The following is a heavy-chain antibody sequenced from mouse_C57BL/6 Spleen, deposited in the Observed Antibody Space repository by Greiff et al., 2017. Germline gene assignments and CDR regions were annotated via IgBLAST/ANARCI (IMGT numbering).Heavy chain of an antibody. D-gene: IGHD1-1*01. V-gene: IGHV1-36*01. Sequence: EVKLQQSGPVLVKPGPSVQISCKASGFTFTDYYMHWVKQSHGKSLEWIGLVYPYNGGTSYNQKFKGKATLTVDTSSSTAYMELNSLTSEDSAVYYCARSYYGSSQSYWYFDVWGTGTTVTVAS. CDR2: VYPYNGGT. CDR3: ARSYYGSSQSYWYFDV. CDR1: GFTFTDYY. J-gene: IGHJ1*03.